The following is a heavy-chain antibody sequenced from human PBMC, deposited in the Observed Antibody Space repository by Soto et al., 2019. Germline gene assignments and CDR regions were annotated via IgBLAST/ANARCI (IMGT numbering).Heavy chain of an antibody. J-gene: IGHJ3*02. CDR1: GFTFSSYG. CDR2: ISYDGSNK. CDR3: AKGGYYSAYSPGSDDAFDI. D-gene: IGHD3-22*01. Sequence: GGSLRLSCAASGFTFSSYGMHWVRQAPGKGLEWVAVISYDGSNKYYADSVKGRFTISRDNSKNTLYLQMNSLRAEDTAVYYCAKGGYYSAYSPGSDDAFDIWGQGKTVTVSS. V-gene: IGHV3-30*18.